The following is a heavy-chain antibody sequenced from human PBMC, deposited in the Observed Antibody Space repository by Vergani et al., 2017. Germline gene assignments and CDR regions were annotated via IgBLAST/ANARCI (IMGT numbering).Heavy chain of an antibody. V-gene: IGHV4-39*02. CDR2: IYYSGGT. Sequence: QLQLQESGPGLVKPSETLSLTCTVSGGSISSSSYYWGWIRQPPGKGLEWIGSIYYSGGTYYNPSLKSRVTISVDTSKNQFSLKLSSVTAADTAVYYCAREKGMYSSSWYIDYWGQGTLVTVSS. J-gene: IGHJ4*02. CDR3: AREKGMYSSSWYIDY. CDR1: GGSISSSSYY. D-gene: IGHD6-13*01.